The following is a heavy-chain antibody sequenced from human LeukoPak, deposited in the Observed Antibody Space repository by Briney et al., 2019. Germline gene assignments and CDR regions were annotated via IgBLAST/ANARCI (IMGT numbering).Heavy chain of an antibody. CDR2: IKSKTDGGTT. J-gene: IGHJ4*02. V-gene: IGHV3-15*01. D-gene: IGHD6-13*01. CDR1: GFTFSNAW. Sequence: PGGSLRLSCAASGFTFSNAWMSWVRQAPGKGLEWVGRIKSKTDGGTTDYAAPVKGRFTISRDDSKNTLYLQMNSLKTEDTAVYYCTTVFSSWWGSALEDFDYWGQGTLVTVSS. CDR3: TTVFSSWWGSALEDFDY.